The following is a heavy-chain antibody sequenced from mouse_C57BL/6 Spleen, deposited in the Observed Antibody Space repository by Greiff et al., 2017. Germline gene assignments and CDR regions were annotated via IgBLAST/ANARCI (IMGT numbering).Heavy chain of an antibody. J-gene: IGHJ4*01. CDR1: GFNIKDDY. Sequence: VQLKQSGAELVRPGASVKLSCTASGFNIKDDYMHWVKQRPEQGLEWIGWIDPENGDTEYASKFQGKATITADTSSNTAYLQLSSLTSEDTAVYYCTTGAYYAMDYWGQGTSVTVSS. CDR3: TTGAYYAMDY. V-gene: IGHV14-4*01. CDR2: IDPENGDT.